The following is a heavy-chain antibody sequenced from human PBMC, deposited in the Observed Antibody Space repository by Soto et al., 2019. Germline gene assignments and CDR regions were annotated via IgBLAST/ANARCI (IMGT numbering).Heavy chain of an antibody. CDR2: IYWNGGST. J-gene: IGHJ6*04. CDR3: ARDRDGSGSYLAP. D-gene: IGHD3-10*01. CDR1: GFTVDANG. V-gene: IGHV3-20*01. Sequence: EVQLVESGGGVVRPGGSLRLSCAASGFTVDANGMSWVRQAPGKGLEWVSGIYWNGGSTGYADSVKGRVTISRDNAKYSRYLQRNRLRAEEPALYHCARDRDGSGSYLAPWGKGTTVIVAS.